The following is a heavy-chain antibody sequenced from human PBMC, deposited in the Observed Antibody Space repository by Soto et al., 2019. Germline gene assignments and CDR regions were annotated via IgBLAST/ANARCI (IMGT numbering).Heavy chain of an antibody. CDR3: ARGEPDNVLVKASVPTFHH. CDR2: IYSGGST. Sequence: GGSLRLSCAASGFSVRNNYMSWVRQAPGKGLEWVSVIYSGGSTYYAESVKGRFTISRDNSKNTLYLQMNSLRAEDTAVYYCARGEPDNVLVKASVPTFHHWGQGTLVTVSA. CDR1: GFSVRNNY. D-gene: IGHD2-2*01. V-gene: IGHV3-66*01. J-gene: IGHJ1*01.